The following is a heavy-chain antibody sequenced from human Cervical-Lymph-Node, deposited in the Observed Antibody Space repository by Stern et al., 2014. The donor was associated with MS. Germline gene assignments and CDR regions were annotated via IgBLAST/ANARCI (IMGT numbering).Heavy chain of an antibody. CDR2: INPDSGGP. CDR1: GYTFTGYY. CDR3: ARERALIVGATTGFDY. D-gene: IGHD1-26*01. V-gene: IGHV1-2*06. Sequence: QMQLVQSGAEVKKPGASVKVSCKASGYTFTGYYMHWVRQAPGQRLEWMGRINPDSGGPNSAQEFQGRVTMSREHSLRAAYTELSRLRSDDTAVYYCARERALIVGATTGFDYWGQGTLVTVSS. J-gene: IGHJ4*02.